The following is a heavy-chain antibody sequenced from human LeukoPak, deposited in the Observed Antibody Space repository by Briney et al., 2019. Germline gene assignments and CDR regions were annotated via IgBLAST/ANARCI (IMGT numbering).Heavy chain of an antibody. CDR2: IKQDGSEK. CDR3: AKFDSAYDSSGYYDY. D-gene: IGHD3-22*01. Sequence: GGSLRLSCAASGFTFSSCWMSWVRQAPGKGLEWVANIKQDGSEKYYVDSVKGRFTISRDNAKNSLYLQMNSLRAEDTAVYYCAKFDSAYDSSGYYDYWGQGTLVTVSS. J-gene: IGHJ4*02. V-gene: IGHV3-7*03. CDR1: GFTFSSCW.